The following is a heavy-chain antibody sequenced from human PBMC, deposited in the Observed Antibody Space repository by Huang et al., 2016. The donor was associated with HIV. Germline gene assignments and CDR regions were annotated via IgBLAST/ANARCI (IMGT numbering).Heavy chain of an antibody. J-gene: IGHJ6*02. CDR2: IRQDESEK. CDR1: TFTFGAYW. CDR3: ATKTGAMDI. D-gene: IGHD1-7*01. Sequence: VESGGRLVQPGGSIRLSCVGSTFTFGAYWMSGVRQTPGKGRGCVANIRQDESEKYYVDSVKGRFNISRDNAKEVLFLEMNNVTVEDTATYYCATKTGAMDIWGQGTTVTVS. V-gene: IGHV3-7*03.